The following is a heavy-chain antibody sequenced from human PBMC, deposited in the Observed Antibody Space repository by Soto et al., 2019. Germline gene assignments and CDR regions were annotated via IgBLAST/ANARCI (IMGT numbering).Heavy chain of an antibody. D-gene: IGHD2-2*01. CDR3: ARVNRYCSSTSCYIFDY. CDR2: IYYSGST. V-gene: IGHV4-31*03. J-gene: IGHJ4*02. CDR1: GGSISSGGYY. Sequence: SETLSLTCTVSGGSISSGGYYWSWIRQHPGKGLEWIGYIYYSGSTYYNPSLKSRVTISVDTSKNQFSLKLSSVTAADTAVYYCARVNRYCSSTSCYIFDYWGQGTLVTVSS.